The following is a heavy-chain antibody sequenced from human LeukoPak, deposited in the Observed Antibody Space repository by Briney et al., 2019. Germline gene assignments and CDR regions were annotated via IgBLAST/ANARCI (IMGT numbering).Heavy chain of an antibody. V-gene: IGHV4-39*01. J-gene: IGHJ5*02. Sequence: PSETLSLTCTVSGGSISSSSYYWGWIRQPPGKGLEWIGSIYYSGSTYYNPSLKSRVTISVDTSKNQFSLKLSSVTAADTAVYYCARHEGPAAAGTNWFDPWGQGTLVTVSS. CDR3: ARHEGPAAAGTNWFDP. CDR1: GGSISSSSYY. CDR2: IYYSGST. D-gene: IGHD6-13*01.